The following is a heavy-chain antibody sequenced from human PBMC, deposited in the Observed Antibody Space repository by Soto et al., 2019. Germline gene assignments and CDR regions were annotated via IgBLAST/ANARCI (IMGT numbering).Heavy chain of an antibody. CDR1: GFSLYTGGVG. CDR2: LYWDDTR. D-gene: IGHD1-1*01. CDR3: AHYTTDTYFDV. J-gene: IGHJ6*04. V-gene: IGHV2-5*02. Sequence: QITLKESSPTLVKPTQTLTLNCSFSGFSLYTGGVGVGWIRQPPGKALEWLALLYWDDTRRYNPSLKNTLTIAKDTSESQVVLTVTDMGPVDTGKYFCAHYTTDTYFDVWGKGATVTVSS.